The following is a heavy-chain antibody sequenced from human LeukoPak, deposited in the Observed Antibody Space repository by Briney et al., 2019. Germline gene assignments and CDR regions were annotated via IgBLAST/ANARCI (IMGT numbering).Heavy chain of an antibody. CDR3: ATQSRWELYFEY. V-gene: IGHV4-39*01. D-gene: IGHD1-26*01. J-gene: IGHJ4*02. Sequence: SETLSLTCTVSGGSISSSSYYWGWIRQPPGKGLEWIGSIYYSGSTYYSPSLKSRVTISVDTSKNQFSLKLSSVTAADTAVYYCATQSRWELYFEYWGQGTLVTVSS. CDR2: IYYSGST. CDR1: GGSISSSSYY.